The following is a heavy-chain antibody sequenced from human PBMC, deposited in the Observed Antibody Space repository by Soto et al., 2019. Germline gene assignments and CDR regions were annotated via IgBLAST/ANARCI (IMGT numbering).Heavy chain of an antibody. Sequence: EVQLVESGGVVVQPGGSLRLSCAASGFSFDDYTMHWVRQAPGKGLEWVSLITWVGYTYYIDAVKGRFTISRDNSKNSLYLQMNSLRTEDTALYYCAKDMAYGGNSGPFDSWGQGTLVTVSS. CDR2: ITWVGYT. V-gene: IGHV3-43*01. CDR1: GFSFDDYT. J-gene: IGHJ4*02. CDR3: AKDMAYGGNSGPFDS. D-gene: IGHD4-17*01.